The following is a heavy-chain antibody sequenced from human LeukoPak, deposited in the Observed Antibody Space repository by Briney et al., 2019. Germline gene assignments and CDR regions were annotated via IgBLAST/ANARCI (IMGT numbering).Heavy chain of an antibody. CDR2: ISGSGGST. CDR3: AKDLAIVATIGGDY. D-gene: IGHD5-12*01. CDR1: GFTFSSYA. J-gene: IGHJ4*02. Sequence: GGSLRLSCAASGFTFSSYAMSWVRQAPGKGLEWVSGISGSGGSTYYADSVKGRFTISRDNPKNTLYLQMNSLRAEDTAVYYCAKDLAIVATIGGDYWGQGTLVTVSS. V-gene: IGHV3-23*01.